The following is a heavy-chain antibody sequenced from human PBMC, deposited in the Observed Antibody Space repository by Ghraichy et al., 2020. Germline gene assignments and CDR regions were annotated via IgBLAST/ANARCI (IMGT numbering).Heavy chain of an antibody. CDR1: GGSFSGYY. Sequence: SETLSLTCAVYGGSFSGYYWSWIRQPPGKGLEWIGEINHSGSTNYNPSLKSRVTISVDTSKNQFSLKLSSVTAADTAVYYCARGLYYYGSGWGPFDYWGQGTLVTVSS. D-gene: IGHD3-10*01. V-gene: IGHV4-34*01. CDR2: INHSGST. CDR3: ARGLYYYGSGWGPFDY. J-gene: IGHJ4*02.